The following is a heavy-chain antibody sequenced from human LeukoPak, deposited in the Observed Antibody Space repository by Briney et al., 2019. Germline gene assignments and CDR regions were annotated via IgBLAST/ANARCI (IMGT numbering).Heavy chain of an antibody. Sequence: ASVKVSCKASGYTFTTDYIHWVRQAPGQGLEWMGIINPSGGSTTYAQKFQGRVIMTGDTSTSTVYMERRSLRSEDTAVYYCARGTGMGYYDSSGYSSGDYWGQGTLVTVSS. CDR3: ARGTGMGYYDSSGYSSGDY. D-gene: IGHD3-22*01. CDR2: INPSGGST. CDR1: GYTFTTDY. V-gene: IGHV1-46*01. J-gene: IGHJ4*02.